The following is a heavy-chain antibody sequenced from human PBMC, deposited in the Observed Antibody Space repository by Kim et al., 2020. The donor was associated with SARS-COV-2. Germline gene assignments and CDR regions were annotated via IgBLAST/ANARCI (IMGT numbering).Heavy chain of an antibody. D-gene: IGHD3-10*01. CDR2: INAGHGNT. Sequence: ASVKVSCKASGYTFTSYAMHWVRQAPGQRLEWMGWINAGHGNTKYSQKFQGRVTITRDTSASTAYMELSSLRSEDTAVYYCAGVEGWFGDPYRPDNPDYYYYGMDVWGQGTTVTVSS. CDR3: AGVEGWFGDPYRPDNPDYYYYGMDV. V-gene: IGHV1-3*01. CDR1: GYTFTSYA. J-gene: IGHJ6*02.